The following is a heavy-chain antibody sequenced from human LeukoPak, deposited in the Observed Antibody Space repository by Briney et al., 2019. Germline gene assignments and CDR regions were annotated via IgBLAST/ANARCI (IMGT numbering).Heavy chain of an antibody. CDR2: ISAYNGNT. CDR3: AREVVAYCGGDCYLADY. D-gene: IGHD2-21*02. J-gene: IGHJ4*02. CDR1: GYTFTSYG. Sequence: GASVKVSCKASGYTFTSYGISWVRHAPGQGLEWMGWISAYNGNTTYAQKLQGRVTMTTDTSTSTAYMELRSLRSDDTAVYYCAREVVAYCGGDCYLADYWGQGTLVTVSS. V-gene: IGHV1-18*01.